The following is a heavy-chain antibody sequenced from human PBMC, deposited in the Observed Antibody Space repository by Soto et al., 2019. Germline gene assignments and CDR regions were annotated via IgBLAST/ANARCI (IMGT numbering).Heavy chain of an antibody. V-gene: IGHV4-4*02. D-gene: IGHD3-10*01. CDR3: ARGPIRGVQYYFDL. Sequence: QVQLRELGPGLVKPSGTLSLTCAVSGDAISSSYWWNWVRQSPGRGLEWIGEIFHIGSTNYNPSLKGRLTMSVDKTKNHFSLTLTSVTAADTAVYFCARGPIRGVQYYFDLWGPGTLVAVSS. J-gene: IGHJ4*02. CDR1: GDAISSSYW. CDR2: IFHIGST.